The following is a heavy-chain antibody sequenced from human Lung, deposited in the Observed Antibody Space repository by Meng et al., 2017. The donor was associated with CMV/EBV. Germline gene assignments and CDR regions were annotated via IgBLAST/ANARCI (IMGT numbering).Heavy chain of an antibody. CDR1: GFTFSSYA. CDR3: AKDDKPTKYIVVVPAAGDD. V-gene: IGHV3-23*01. Sequence: SCAASGFTFSSYAMSWVRQAPGKGLEWVSAISGSGGSTYYADSVKGRFTISRDNSKNTLYLQMNSLRAEDTAVYCCAKDDKPTKYIVVVPAAGDDXGQGXLVTVSS. J-gene: IGHJ4*02. D-gene: IGHD2-2*01. CDR2: ISGSGGST.